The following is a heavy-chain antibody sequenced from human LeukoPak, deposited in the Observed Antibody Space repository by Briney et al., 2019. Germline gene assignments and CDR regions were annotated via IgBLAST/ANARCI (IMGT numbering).Heavy chain of an antibody. CDR2: IYYSGRT. V-gene: IGHV4-31*03. CDR3: ARNIVVVTADSYYYYGMDV. Sequence: SETLSLTCSVSGGSISSGGYYWSWLRQHRGKGLEWIVYIYYSGRTNYNPSHKRRFTMSINTSNDQFSLKLSSVTAADTAVYYCARNIVVVTADSYYYYGMDVWGPGTTVTVSS. D-gene: IGHD2-21*02. CDR1: GGSISSGGYY. J-gene: IGHJ6*02.